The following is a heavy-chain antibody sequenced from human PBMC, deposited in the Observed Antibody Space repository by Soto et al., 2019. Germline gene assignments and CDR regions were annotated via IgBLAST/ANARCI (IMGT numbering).Heavy chain of an antibody. CDR2: ISYDGSNK. D-gene: IGHD6-19*01. J-gene: IGHJ4*02. Sequence: GGSLRLSCAASGFTFSSYAMHWVRQAPGKGLEWVAVISYDGSNKYYADSVKGRFTISRDNSKNTLYLQMNSLRAEDTAVYYCARDPHSSGWTETDYWGQGTLVTVSS. CDR1: GFTFSSYA. CDR3: ARDPHSSGWTETDY. V-gene: IGHV3-30-3*01.